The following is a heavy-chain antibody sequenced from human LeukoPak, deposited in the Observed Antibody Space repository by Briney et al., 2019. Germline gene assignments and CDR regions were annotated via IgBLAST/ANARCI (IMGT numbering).Heavy chain of an antibody. D-gene: IGHD3-10*01. CDR2: IRYDGSNK. Sequence: GGSLRLSCAASAFTFSTYGMHWVRQAPGKGLEWVAFIRYDGSNKYYADSVKGRFTISRDNSRNTLYRQMNGLRAEDTAVYYCAKGSVRYYYYMDVWGKGTTVTISS. J-gene: IGHJ6*03. CDR3: AKGSVRYYYYMDV. CDR1: AFTFSTYG. V-gene: IGHV3-30*02.